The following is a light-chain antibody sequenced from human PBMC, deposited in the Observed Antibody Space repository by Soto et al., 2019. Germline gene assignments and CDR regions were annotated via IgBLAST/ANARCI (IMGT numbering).Light chain of an antibody. Sequence: DIQMTQSPSSLSASVGDRVTITCRASQSISSYLNWYQQKPGKAPKLLIYAPSSLQSGVPSRFSSSRSSTDFTPTISSLQPEDVATYYCQQSYSTPPLTFGGGTKVEIK. CDR1: QSISSY. CDR3: QQSYSTPPLT. J-gene: IGKJ4*01. CDR2: APS. V-gene: IGKV1-39*01.